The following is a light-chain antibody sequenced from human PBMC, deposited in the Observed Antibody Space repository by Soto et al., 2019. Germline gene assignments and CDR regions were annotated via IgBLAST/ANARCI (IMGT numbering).Light chain of an antibody. J-gene: IGKJ1*01. V-gene: IGKV3-15*01. Sequence: EILMKQSPDTLSVSAGERATLSCRASQSVSSNLAWYQQKPGQAPRLLIYGASTRATGIPARFSGSGSGTEFTLTISSLQSEDFAVYYCQQYNNWPGTFGQGTNVDIK. CDR1: QSVSSN. CDR2: GAS. CDR3: QQYNNWPGT.